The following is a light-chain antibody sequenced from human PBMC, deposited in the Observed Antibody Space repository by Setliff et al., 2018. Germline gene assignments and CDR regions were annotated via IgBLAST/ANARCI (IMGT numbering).Light chain of an antibody. CDR2: DVS. CDR3: CSYTNTVPVGLI. J-gene: IGLJ2*01. CDR1: RTDIGAYDY. V-gene: IGLV2-14*03. Sequence: QSVLIQPVSVSGSPGQAITISCTGTRTDIGAYDYVSWYQRHPDRGPKMLIYDVSYRPSGVSDRFSGSKSGNTASLTISGLQADDEADNYCCSYTNTVPVGLIFGGGTKVTVL.